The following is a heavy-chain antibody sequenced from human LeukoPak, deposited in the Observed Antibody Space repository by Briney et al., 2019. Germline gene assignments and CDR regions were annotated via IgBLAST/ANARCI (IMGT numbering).Heavy chain of an antibody. CDR2: IYHSGST. D-gene: IGHD2-21*01. Sequence: PSETLSLTCTVSGGSISSGGYYWSWIRQPPGKGLEWIGYIYHSGSTNYNPSLKSRVTISVDTSKNQFSLKLSSVTAADTAVYYCARGVRCGGDCYYFDYWGQGTLVTVSS. CDR1: GGSISSGGYY. V-gene: IGHV4-61*08. CDR3: ARGVRCGGDCYYFDY. J-gene: IGHJ4*02.